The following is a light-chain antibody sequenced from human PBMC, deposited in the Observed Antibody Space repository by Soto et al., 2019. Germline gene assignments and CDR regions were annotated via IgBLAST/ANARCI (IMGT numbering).Light chain of an antibody. V-gene: IGKV3-20*01. Sequence: EIVLTQSPGTLSLSPGERATLSCRASQSVSSYYLAWYQQKPGQAPRLLIYGASGRATGIPDRFSGSGSGTDFTLTISRLEPEDFAVYYCQQYGSSPSTFGQGTRLEIK. CDR1: QSVSSYY. CDR3: QQYGSSPST. CDR2: GAS. J-gene: IGKJ5*01.